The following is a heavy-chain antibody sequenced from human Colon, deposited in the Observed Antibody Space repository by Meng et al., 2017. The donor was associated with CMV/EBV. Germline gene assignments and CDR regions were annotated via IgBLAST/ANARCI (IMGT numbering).Heavy chain of an antibody. Sequence: QVQWVQVGAEVKKPGASVTVSCKASEDTFNNYVFSWVRQAPGKGLEWMGGIIAGFGKAKFPQKFQGRVTISADESTSTLYMELRSLRSDDTAIYYCARTHGSGNNHYAVDFWGQGTLVTVSS. V-gene: IGHV1-69*13. D-gene: IGHD3-10*01. CDR3: ARTHGSGNNHYAVDF. CDR1: EDTFNNYV. J-gene: IGHJ4*02. CDR2: IIAGFGKA.